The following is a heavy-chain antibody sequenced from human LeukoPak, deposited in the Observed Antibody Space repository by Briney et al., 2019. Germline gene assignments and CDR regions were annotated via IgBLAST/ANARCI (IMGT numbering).Heavy chain of an antibody. J-gene: IGHJ5*02. V-gene: IGHV4-39*01. CDR1: GGSISSSSYY. Sequence: KASETLSLTCTVSGGSISSSSYYWGWTRQPPGKGLEWIGSIYYSGNTFYNPSLKSRVTISVDTSKNHFSLRLSSVTAADTAVYYCARHANPSITMVRGVIRWFDPWGQGTLVTVSS. D-gene: IGHD3-10*01. CDR3: ARHANPSITMVRGVIRWFDP. CDR2: IYYSGNT.